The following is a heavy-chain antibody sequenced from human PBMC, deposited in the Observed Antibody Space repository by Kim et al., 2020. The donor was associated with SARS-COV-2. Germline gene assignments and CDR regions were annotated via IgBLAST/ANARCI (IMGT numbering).Heavy chain of an antibody. V-gene: IGHV3-33*05. CDR1: RFTFSSYG. CDR2: ISYDGSNK. D-gene: IGHD6-19*01. J-gene: IGHJ4*02. CDR3: ARDLVAGTASSLGY. Sequence: GGSLRLSCAASRFTFSSYGMHWVRQAPGKGLEWVAVISYDGSNKYYADSVKGRFTISRDNSKNTLYLQMNSLRAEDTAVYYCARDLVAGTASSLGYWGQGTLVTVSS.